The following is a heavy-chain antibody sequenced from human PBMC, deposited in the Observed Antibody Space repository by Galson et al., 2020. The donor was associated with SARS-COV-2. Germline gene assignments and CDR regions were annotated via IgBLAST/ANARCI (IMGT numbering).Heavy chain of an antibody. D-gene: IGHD1-1*01. Sequence: GASLKISCAASGFSFSTFWMSWVRQAPGKGLEWVANINQDGSDKYYLDSVKGRFTISRDNAKNSLYLQMNSLRAEDTAVYHCTRDRRGTPLVDYWGQGALVAGSS. CDR2: INQDGSDK. J-gene: IGHJ4*02. CDR3: TRDRRGTPLVDY. V-gene: IGHV3-7*01. CDR1: GFSFSTFW.